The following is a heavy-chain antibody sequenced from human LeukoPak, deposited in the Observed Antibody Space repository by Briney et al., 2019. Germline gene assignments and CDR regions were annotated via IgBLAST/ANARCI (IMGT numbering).Heavy chain of an antibody. CDR2: ISSSGSTI. Sequence: GGSLRLSCAASGFTFSDYYMSWIRQAPGKGLEGVSYISSSGSTIYYADTVKGRFTISRDNAKNSLYLQMNSLRAEDTAVYYCARDFYGDLYFDYWGQGTLVTVSS. V-gene: IGHV3-11*04. CDR3: ARDFYGDLYFDY. CDR1: GFTFSDYY. D-gene: IGHD4-17*01. J-gene: IGHJ4*02.